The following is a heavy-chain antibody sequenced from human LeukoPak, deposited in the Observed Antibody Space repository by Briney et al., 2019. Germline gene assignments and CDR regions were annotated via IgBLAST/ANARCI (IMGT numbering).Heavy chain of an antibody. J-gene: IGHJ4*02. Sequence: ASVTVSCKVSEYALTELSIHWVRQTPGKGLECMGGFDPEGGETIYAQKFQGRVTMTEDTSTDTAYMELSSLTSDDTAVYYCAAISTPTTRRAYHFDSWGQGTLVTASS. V-gene: IGHV1-24*01. D-gene: IGHD1-1*01. CDR3: AAISTPTTRRAYHFDS. CDR2: FDPEGGET. CDR1: EYALTELS.